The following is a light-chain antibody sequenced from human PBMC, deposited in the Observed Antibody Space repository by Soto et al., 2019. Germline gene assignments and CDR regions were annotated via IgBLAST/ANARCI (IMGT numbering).Light chain of an antibody. V-gene: IGLV2-14*01. Sequence: QCSLTQPASVSGSPGQSITISCTGTSSDVGGYNYVSWYQQYPGKVPKLLIYNVSNRPSGVSNRFSGSKSGNTASLTISGLQAEDEADYFCTSSTSGSIYVFGTGTKVTVL. CDR3: TSSTSGSIYV. J-gene: IGLJ1*01. CDR2: NVS. CDR1: SSDVGGYNY.